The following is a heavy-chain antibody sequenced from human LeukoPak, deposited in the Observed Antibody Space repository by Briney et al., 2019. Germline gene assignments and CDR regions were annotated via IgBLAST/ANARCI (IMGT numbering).Heavy chain of an antibody. V-gene: IGHV3-30*18. Sequence: PGGSLRLSCAASGFTFSSYGMHWVRQAPGKGLEWVTVISYDGINKYYADSVKGRFTISRDNSNNALYLRMNSLRAEDTAVYYCAKDGPYYFDYWGQGTLVTVSS. CDR2: ISYDGINK. J-gene: IGHJ4*02. CDR1: GFTFSSYG. CDR3: AKDGPYYFDY.